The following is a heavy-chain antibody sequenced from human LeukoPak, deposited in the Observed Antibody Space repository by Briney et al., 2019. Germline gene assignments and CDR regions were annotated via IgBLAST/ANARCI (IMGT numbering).Heavy chain of an antibody. D-gene: IGHD6-6*01. CDR3: ARLIAACFDY. CDR1: GGSLNNYY. V-gene: IGHV4-59*05. J-gene: IGHJ4*02. Sequence: PSETLSLTCTVSGGSLNNYYWSWIRQPPGKGLEWIGSIYYSGSTYYNPSLKSRVTISVDTSKNQFSLKLSSVTAADTAVYYCARLIAACFDYWGQGTLVTVSS. CDR2: IYYSGST.